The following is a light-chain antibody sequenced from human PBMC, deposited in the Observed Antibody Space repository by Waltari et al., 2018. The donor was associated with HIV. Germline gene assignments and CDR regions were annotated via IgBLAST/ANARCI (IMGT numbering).Light chain of an antibody. CDR3: MQSKRFPRT. V-gene: IGKV2-24*01. CDR1: ESLRHENGDTY. J-gene: IGKJ2*01. Sequence: IVLTLDPLSSPLTVVQSAAISCRPSESLRHENGDTYLSWLYQRRGEPPRLLLYQVSNRLSGVPDRFSGGGAGTQFTLKISRVEADDVGLYYCMQSKRFPRTFGQGTKMEI. CDR2: QVS.